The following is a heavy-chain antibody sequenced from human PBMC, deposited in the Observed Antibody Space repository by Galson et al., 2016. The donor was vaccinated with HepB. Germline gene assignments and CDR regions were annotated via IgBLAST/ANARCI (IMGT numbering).Heavy chain of an antibody. Sequence: SLRLSCADSGFTFNTYGMNWVRQAPGKGLEWVSYISSASSIKYYADSVKGRFTISRDNARHSLYLEMNSLRGEDTAMYYCARDYVPAAWGQGTLVTVSS. CDR3: ARDYVPAA. J-gene: IGHJ5*02. D-gene: IGHD3-16*01. V-gene: IGHV3-48*04. CDR2: ISSASSIK. CDR1: GFTFNTYG.